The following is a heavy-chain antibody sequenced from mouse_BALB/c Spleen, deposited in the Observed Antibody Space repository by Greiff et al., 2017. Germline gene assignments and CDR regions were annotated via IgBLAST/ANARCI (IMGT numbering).Heavy chain of an antibody. V-gene: IGHV5-6-5*01. CDR1: GFTFSSYA. CDR3: ARDANYYGSSYGYFDV. CDR2: ISSGGST. J-gene: IGHJ1*01. Sequence: EVQRVESGGGLVKPGGSLKLSCAASGFTFSSYAMSWVRQTPEKRLEWVASISSGGSTYYPDSVKGRFTISRDNARNILYLQMSSLRSEDTAMYYCARDANYYGSSYGYFDVWGAGTTVTVSS. D-gene: IGHD1-1*01.